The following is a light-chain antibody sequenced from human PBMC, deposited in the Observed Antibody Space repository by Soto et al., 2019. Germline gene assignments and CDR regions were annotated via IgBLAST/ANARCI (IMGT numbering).Light chain of an antibody. V-gene: IGLV2-14*01. CDR2: EVS. CDR3: SSYTTSGTLV. Sequence: QSVLTQPASVSGSPGQSITISCAGTNGDVGGYNYVSWYQQHPGKAPKLMIYEVSNWPSGVSHRFSGSKSGNTASLTISGLQAEDDADYYCSSYTTSGTLVFGGGTQLTVL. CDR1: NGDVGGYNY. J-gene: IGLJ3*02.